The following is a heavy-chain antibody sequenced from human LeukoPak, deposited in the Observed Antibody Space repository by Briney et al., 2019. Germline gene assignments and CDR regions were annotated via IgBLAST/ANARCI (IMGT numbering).Heavy chain of an antibody. J-gene: IGHJ4*02. V-gene: IGHV4-59*12. CDR2: IYYSGNT. Sequence: SETLSLTCAVSGGSISSSYWSWIRQPPGKGLEWIGSIYYSGNTYYSPSLMSRVTISVDTSKNQFSMNLSSVTAADTAVYYCARAPHFFDTSGSRYYFDYWGQGALVTVSS. CDR3: ARAPHFFDTSGSRYYFDY. CDR1: GGSISSSY. D-gene: IGHD3-22*01.